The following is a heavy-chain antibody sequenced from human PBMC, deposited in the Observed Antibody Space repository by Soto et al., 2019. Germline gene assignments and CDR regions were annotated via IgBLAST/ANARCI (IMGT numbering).Heavy chain of an antibody. Sequence: PGESLKISCKGAGDPFSRNWIVWVRQMPGKGLEWMGIIYPGDSDTRYSPSFQGQVTISADKSISTAYLQWSSPKASDTAMYYCARPGYNWNDDAFDIWGQGTMVTVSS. V-gene: IGHV5-51*01. J-gene: IGHJ3*02. CDR2: IYPGDSDT. CDR3: ARPGYNWNDDAFDI. D-gene: IGHD1-1*01. CDR1: GDPFSRNW.